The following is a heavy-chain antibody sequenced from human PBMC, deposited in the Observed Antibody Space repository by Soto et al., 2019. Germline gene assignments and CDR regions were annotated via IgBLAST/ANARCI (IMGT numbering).Heavy chain of an antibody. J-gene: IGHJ4*02. CDR3: AKDMTVVPAAIFDY. Sequence: PGGPLRLSFTAPGFTFSSSGLHWVRQAPGKGLEWVAVVSYGGSNTYYADSVQGRVTISRDNSKSTLYLQMNSLRAEDTAVYYCAKDMTVVPAAIFDYWGQGTLVTVSS. D-gene: IGHD2-2*01. V-gene: IGHV3-30*18. CDR1: GFTFSSSG. CDR2: VSYGGSNT.